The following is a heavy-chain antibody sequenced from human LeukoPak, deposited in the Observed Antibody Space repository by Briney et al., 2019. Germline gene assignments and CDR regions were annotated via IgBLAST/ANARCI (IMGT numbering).Heavy chain of an antibody. D-gene: IGHD6-19*01. Sequence: ASVKVSCKASGYTFTNYYIHWVRQAPGQRLEWMGWINAGNGNTKYSQEFQGRVTITRDTSASTAYMELSSLRSEDMAVYYCARVVKYRSGPLTDLLPYYFDYWGQGTLVTVSS. CDR1: GYTFTNYY. V-gene: IGHV1-3*03. CDR3: ARVVKYRSGPLTDLLPYYFDY. J-gene: IGHJ4*02. CDR2: INAGNGNT.